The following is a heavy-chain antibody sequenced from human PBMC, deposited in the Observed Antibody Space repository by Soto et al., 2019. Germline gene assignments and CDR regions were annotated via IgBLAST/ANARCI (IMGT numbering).Heavy chain of an antibody. Sequence: EVQLVESGEGLVQPGGSLRLSCAASGFTFSSYAMHWVRQAPGKGLECVSAISSNGRSTYYADSVKGRFTISRDNSKNTLYLQMGSLRAEDIAVYYCARSSGYYFVVGHDAFDIWGQGTMVTVSS. CDR1: GFTFSSYA. J-gene: IGHJ3*02. V-gene: IGHV3-64*02. D-gene: IGHD3-22*01. CDR2: ISSNGRST. CDR3: ARSSGYYFVVGHDAFDI.